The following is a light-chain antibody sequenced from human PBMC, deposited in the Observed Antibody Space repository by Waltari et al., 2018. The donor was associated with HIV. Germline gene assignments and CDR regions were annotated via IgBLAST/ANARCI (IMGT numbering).Light chain of an antibody. J-gene: IGLJ2*01. CDR2: QDN. CDR3: QAWDSSAHVV. CDR1: NVGRKY. Sequence: SFGLTQPPPVSLSPGQPAHITCSGANVGRKYTAWYQHKPGQSPVLVLFQDNKRPSGIPARFSGSNSGNTATLTISGTQTLDEADYYCQAWDSSAHVVFGGGTRLTVL. V-gene: IGLV3-1*01.